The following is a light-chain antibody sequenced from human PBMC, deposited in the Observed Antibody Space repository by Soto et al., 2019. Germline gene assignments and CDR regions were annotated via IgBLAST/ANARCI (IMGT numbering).Light chain of an antibody. V-gene: IGKV3-11*01. Sequence: EIVLTQSPATLSLSPGERATLSCRASQSVSSSLAWYQQKPGQAPRLLIYDASSRATGIPARFSGSGSGTDFTLTISSPEPEDFAVYYCQQSSNWPPYTFGQGTKLEI. CDR2: DAS. J-gene: IGKJ2*01. CDR1: QSVSSS. CDR3: QQSSNWPPYT.